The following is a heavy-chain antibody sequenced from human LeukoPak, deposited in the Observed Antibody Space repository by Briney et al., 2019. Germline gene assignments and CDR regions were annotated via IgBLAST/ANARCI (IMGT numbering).Heavy chain of an antibody. CDR3: AKGPCIAAAGCYFDY. CDR2: ITNSGGST. J-gene: IGHJ4*02. V-gene: IGHV3-23*01. CDR1: GFTFSNYS. Sequence: GGSLRLSCTASGFTFSNYSMSWARQAPGKGLEWVSTITNSGGSTYYADSVKGRFTISRDNSKNTLYLQMNSLRAEETAVYYCAKGPCIAAAGCYFDYWGQGTLVTVS. D-gene: IGHD6-13*01.